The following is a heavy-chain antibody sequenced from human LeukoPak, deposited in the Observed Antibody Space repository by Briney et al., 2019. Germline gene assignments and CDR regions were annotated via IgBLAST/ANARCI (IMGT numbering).Heavy chain of an antibody. V-gene: IGHV4-34*01. CDR1: GGSFSGYY. CDR2: INHSGST. CDR3: ARARGWELLNWFHP. Sequence: SEALSLTCAVDGGSFSGYYWSWIRRHPGKGVEGFGGINHSGSTNYNPSLKSRVTISVDTSKNQLSLKLSSVTAADTAVYYCARARGWELLNWFHPWGQGTLVTVPS. J-gene: IGHJ5*02. D-gene: IGHD1-26*01.